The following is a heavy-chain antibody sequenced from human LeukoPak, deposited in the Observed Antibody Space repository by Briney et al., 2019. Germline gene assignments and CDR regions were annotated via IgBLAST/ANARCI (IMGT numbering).Heavy chain of an antibody. CDR1: GFTFSSYT. J-gene: IGHJ4*02. D-gene: IGHD6-13*01. CDR2: ISSSSSYI. Sequence: GGSLRLSCAASGFTFSSYTMNWVRQAPGKGLEWVSSISSSSSYIYYADSVKGRFTISRDNAKNSLYLQMNSLRAEDTAVYYCARDRIAAAGTLDYWGQGTLVTVSS. CDR3: ARDRIAAAGTLDY. V-gene: IGHV3-21*01.